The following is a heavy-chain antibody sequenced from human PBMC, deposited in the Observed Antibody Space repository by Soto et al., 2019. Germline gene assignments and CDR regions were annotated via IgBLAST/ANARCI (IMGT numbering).Heavy chain of an antibody. CDR3: ARGTRLHFVGAYYFDY. CDR2: IFFSGSA. Sequence: SETLSLTCTVSGGSTSTYYWSWIRQPPGKALEWIGYIFFSGSAKYIPSLESRVTISVDTSKNRFSLEMISVTAADTAVYYCARGTRLHFVGAYYFDYWGQGALVTVSS. V-gene: IGHV4-59*01. D-gene: IGHD2-15*01. CDR1: GGSTSTYY. J-gene: IGHJ4*02.